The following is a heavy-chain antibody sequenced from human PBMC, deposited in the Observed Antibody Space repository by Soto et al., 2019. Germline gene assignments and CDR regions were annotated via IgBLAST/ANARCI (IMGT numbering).Heavy chain of an antibody. CDR3: ARTASGYYVSYGMDV. D-gene: IGHD3-22*01. CDR1: GYSFTSYW. V-gene: IGHV5-51*01. CDR2: IYPGDSDT. Sequence: GESLKISCKGSGYSFTSYWIGWVRQMPGKGLEWMGIIYPGDSDTRYSPSFQGQVTISADKSISTAYLQWSSLKASDTAVYYCARTASGYYVSYGMDVWGQGTTVTVS. J-gene: IGHJ6*02.